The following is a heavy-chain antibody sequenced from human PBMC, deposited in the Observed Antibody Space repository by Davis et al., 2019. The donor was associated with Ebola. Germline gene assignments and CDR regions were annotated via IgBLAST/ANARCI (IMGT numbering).Heavy chain of an antibody. V-gene: IGHV3-30*18. CDR1: GFTFSSYG. J-gene: IGHJ4*02. CDR3: AKGYGSGGRGVFDY. Sequence: PGGSLRLSCAASGFTFSSYGMHWVRQAPGKGLEWVAVISYDGSNKYYADSVKGRFTISRDNFKNTLYLQMNSLRAEDTAVYYCAKGYGSGGRGVFDYWGQGTLVTVSS. CDR2: ISYDGSNK. D-gene: IGHD3-10*01.